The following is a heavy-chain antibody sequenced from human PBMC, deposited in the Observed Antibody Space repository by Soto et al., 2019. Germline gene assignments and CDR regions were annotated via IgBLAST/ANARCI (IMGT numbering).Heavy chain of an antibody. Sequence: GGSLSLSCAASGFTFSSYDMSWVRQAPGKGLEWVSAISGSGGSTYYADSVKGRFTISRDNSKNTLYLQMNSLRAEDTAVYYCAKGAGYYYYYMDVWGKGTTVTVSS. CDR1: GFTFSSYD. D-gene: IGHD3-10*01. V-gene: IGHV3-23*01. CDR2: ISGSGGST. CDR3: AKGAGYYYYYMDV. J-gene: IGHJ6*03.